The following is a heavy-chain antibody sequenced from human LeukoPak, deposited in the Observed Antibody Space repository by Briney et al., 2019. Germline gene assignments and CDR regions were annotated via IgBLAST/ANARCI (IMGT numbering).Heavy chain of an antibody. Sequence: SETLSLTCDVSGGFFSGHYWSWIRQPPGKGLEWIGYIYHSGSTYYNPSLKSRVTISVDRSKNQFSLKLSSVTAADTAVYYCARTPDDYSQAWGQGTLVTVSS. D-gene: IGHD4-11*01. CDR3: ARTPDDYSQA. CDR2: IYHSGST. J-gene: IGHJ5*02. V-gene: IGHV4-30-2*01. CDR1: GGFFSGHY.